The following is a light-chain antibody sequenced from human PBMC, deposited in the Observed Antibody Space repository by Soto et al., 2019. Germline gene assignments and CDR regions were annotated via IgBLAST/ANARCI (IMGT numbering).Light chain of an antibody. CDR2: DAS. CDR1: QRVSTY. CDR3: QQRSNSGIT. J-gene: IGKJ4*01. Sequence: EIGLTQSPATLPLSPGEKATLSSRASQRVSTYLAWYQQKPGQAPRLLIYDASNRATGIPARFSGSGPGTDFTLTISSLEPEDFAVYYCQQRSNSGITFGGGTKVEIK. V-gene: IGKV3D-11*02.